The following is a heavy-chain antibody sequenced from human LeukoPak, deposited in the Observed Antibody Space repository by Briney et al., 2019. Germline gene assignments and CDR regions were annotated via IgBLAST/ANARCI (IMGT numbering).Heavy chain of an antibody. D-gene: IGHD3-22*01. CDR3: ARVSPNYYDSSGYFVY. Sequence: GASVNVSCKSSGGTFSIYAIRWVRQAPGQGREWMVGIIPIFGTANYAQKFQCRVTVNTDESATSAYMELSSLSSEDTAVSYCARVSPNYYDSSGYFVYWGQGTLVTVSS. J-gene: IGHJ4*02. CDR1: GGTFSIYA. V-gene: IGHV1-69*05. CDR2: IIPIFGTA.